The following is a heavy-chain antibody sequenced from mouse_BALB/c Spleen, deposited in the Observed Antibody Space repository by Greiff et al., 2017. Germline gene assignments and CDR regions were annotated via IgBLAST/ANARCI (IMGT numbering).Heavy chain of an antibody. Sequence: EVQRVESGGGLVQPGGSRKLSCAASGFTFSSFGMHWVRQAPEKGLEWVAYISSGSSTIYYADTVKGRFTISRDNPKNTLFLQMTSLRSEDTAMYYCARSDGYGYWGQGTTLTVSS. J-gene: IGHJ2*01. CDR1: GFTFSSFG. D-gene: IGHD1-2*01. CDR2: ISSGSSTI. V-gene: IGHV5-17*02. CDR3: ARSDGYGY.